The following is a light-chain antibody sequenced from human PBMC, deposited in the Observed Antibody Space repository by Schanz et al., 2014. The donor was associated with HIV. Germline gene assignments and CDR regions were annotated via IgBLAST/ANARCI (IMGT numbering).Light chain of an antibody. J-gene: IGKJ4*01. CDR2: GAS. Sequence: EIVMTQSPATLSVSPGERATLSCRASQSVSRKLAWYQQKPGQAPRLLIYGASIRATDIPARFSGGGSGTEFTLTINSLQSEDFAVYYCQQYNKWPRVTFGGGTKVEIK. CDR3: QQYNKWPRVT. V-gene: IGKV3-15*01. CDR1: QSVSRK.